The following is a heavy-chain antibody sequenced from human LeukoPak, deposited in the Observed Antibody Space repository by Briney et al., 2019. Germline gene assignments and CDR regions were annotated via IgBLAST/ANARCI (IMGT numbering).Heavy chain of an antibody. CDR1: GGSINNYY. J-gene: IGHJ6*02. D-gene: IGHD2-15*01. CDR3: ATDRYSRRPDYYYYGMDV. Sequence: SETLSLTCTVSGGSINNYYWSWVRQPPGAGLEWLAYIYYTGSTNYNPSLKTRLTISVDTSKNQFSLRLNSVTAADTAVYYCATDRYSRRPDYYYYGMDVWGQGTTVTVSS. CDR2: IYYTGST. V-gene: IGHV4-59*12.